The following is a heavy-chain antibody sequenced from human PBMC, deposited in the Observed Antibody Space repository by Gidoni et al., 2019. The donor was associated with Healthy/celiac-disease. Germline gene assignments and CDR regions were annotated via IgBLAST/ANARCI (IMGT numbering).Heavy chain of an antibody. J-gene: IGHJ4*02. Sequence: EVQLVQSGAEVKKPGESLKISCKGSGYSFTSYWIGWVRPIPGKGLEWMGIIYPGDSDTRYSPSFQGQVTISADKSISTAYLQWSSLKASDTAMYYCARSDTPLYYDSSGYYYNGSRYGDTLVGLRFGYWGQGTLVTVSS. CDR3: ARSDTPLYYDSSGYYYNGSRYGDTLVGLRFGY. CDR1: GYSFTSYW. V-gene: IGHV5-51*01. D-gene: IGHD3-22*01. CDR2: IYPGDSDT.